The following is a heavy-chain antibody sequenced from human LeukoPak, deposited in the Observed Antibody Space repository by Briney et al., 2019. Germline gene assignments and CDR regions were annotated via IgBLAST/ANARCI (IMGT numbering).Heavy chain of an antibody. CDR3: ARAFQGYCSGGSCYSGAFDI. J-gene: IGHJ3*02. V-gene: IGHV4-39*01. CDR1: GGSISSSSYY. CDR2: IYYSGST. D-gene: IGHD2-15*01. Sequence: SETLSLTCTVSGGSISSSSYYWGWIRQPPGKGLEWVGSIYYSGSTYYNPSFKSRVTISVDTSKNQFSLKLSSVTAADTAVYYCARAFQGYCSGGSCYSGAFDIWGQGTMVTVSS.